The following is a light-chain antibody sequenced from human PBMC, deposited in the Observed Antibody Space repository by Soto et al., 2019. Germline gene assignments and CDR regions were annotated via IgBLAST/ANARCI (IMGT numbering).Light chain of an antibody. Sequence: QSALTQPASVSGSPGQSITISCTGSSSDVGGYNYVSWFQQHPGKAPKLMIYDVTYRPSGVSDRFSGSKSGDTASLTISGLQADDEADYYCSSYTDGSTLYVFGTGTKVTVL. V-gene: IGLV2-14*03. CDR2: DVT. CDR1: SSDVGGYNY. J-gene: IGLJ1*01. CDR3: SSYTDGSTLYV.